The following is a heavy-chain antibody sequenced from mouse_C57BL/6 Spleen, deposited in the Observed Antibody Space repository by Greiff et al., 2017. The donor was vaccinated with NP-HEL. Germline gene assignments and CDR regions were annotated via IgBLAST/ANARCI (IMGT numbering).Heavy chain of an antibody. CDR2: IDPEDGET. V-gene: IGHV14-2*01. D-gene: IGHD1-1*01. J-gene: IGHJ2*01. CDR3: ASYYGSSYEGYFDY. Sequence: VQLQQPGAELVKPGASVKLSCKASGYTFTSYWMHWVKQRPGRGLEWIGRIDPEDGETKYAPKFQGKATITADTSSNTAYLQLSSLTSEDTAVYYCASYYGSSYEGYFDYWGQGTTLTVSS. CDR1: GYTFTSYW.